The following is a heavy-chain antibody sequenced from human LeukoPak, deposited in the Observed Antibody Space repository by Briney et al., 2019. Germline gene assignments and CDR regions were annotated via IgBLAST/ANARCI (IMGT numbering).Heavy chain of an antibody. Sequence: GGSLRLSCAASGFTFSSYSMNWVRQAPGKGLEWVSYISSASGSIYYADSVKGRFTISRDNAKNSLFLQMNSLRAEDTAVYYCAREDYGEPFDYWGQGTLVTVSS. J-gene: IGHJ4*02. CDR3: AREDYGEPFDY. CDR2: ISSASGSI. CDR1: GFTFSSYS. D-gene: IGHD4-17*01. V-gene: IGHV3-48*04.